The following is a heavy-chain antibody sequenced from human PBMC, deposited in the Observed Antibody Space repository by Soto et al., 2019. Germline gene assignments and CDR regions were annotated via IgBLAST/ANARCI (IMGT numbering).Heavy chain of an antibody. D-gene: IGHD1-26*01. V-gene: IGHV6-1*01. CDR3: AGMQDGALAY. Sequence: PSQTLSLTCAISGDRVSSNSAAWNWIRQSPSRGLEWLGRTYYRSKWYNEYAVSVKSRITIKPDTSKNQFSLQLNSVIPEDTAVYYCAGMQDGALAYWGQGTLVTVSS. J-gene: IGHJ4*02. CDR2: TYYRSKWYN. CDR1: GDRVSSNSAA.